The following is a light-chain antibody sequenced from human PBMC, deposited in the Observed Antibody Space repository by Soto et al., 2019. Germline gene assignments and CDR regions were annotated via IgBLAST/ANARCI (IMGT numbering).Light chain of an antibody. CDR3: QQSYDMPWT. Sequence: DIRMTQSPSSLSASVGDTVTITCRASQSNTNYLTWFQQKTGKAPSLLIFAADNLQDGVPSRFSGRGSGRDFSLTISSLQPEDFATYYCQQSYDMPWTFGQGTKVDIK. CDR2: AAD. J-gene: IGKJ1*01. CDR1: QSNTNY. V-gene: IGKV1-39*01.